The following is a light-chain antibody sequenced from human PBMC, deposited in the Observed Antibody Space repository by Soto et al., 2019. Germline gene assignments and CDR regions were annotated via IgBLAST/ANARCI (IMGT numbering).Light chain of an antibody. CDR3: SSYTSSSTYV. Sequence: TSSDVGSYNRVSWYQQPPGTAPKVMIYEVSNRPSGVPDRFSGSKSGNTASLTISGLQAEDEADYYCSSYTSSSTYVFGTGTKVTVL. CDR2: EVS. J-gene: IGLJ1*01. CDR1: SSDVGSYNR. V-gene: IGLV2-18*02.